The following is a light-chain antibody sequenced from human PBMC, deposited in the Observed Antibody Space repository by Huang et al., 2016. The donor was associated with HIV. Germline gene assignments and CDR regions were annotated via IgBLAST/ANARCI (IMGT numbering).Light chain of an antibody. CDR2: AAS. CDR3: QQGYSSPYT. Sequence: DIQMTQSPSSLSASVGDRVTITCRAGQSIGNFLYWFQQRLGKAPKVLIYAASTLQSEVPSRFSGAGSETEFTLTISGLQPEDSATYYCQQGYSSPYTFGQGTKLEIK. CDR1: QSIGNF. J-gene: IGKJ2*01. V-gene: IGKV1-39*01.